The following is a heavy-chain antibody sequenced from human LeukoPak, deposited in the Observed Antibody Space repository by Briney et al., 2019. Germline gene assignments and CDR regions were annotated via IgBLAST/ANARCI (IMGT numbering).Heavy chain of an antibody. Sequence: AETLSLTCTVSGVSISSYYWSWIRQPPGKGLEWIGYIYYSGSTNYNPSLKSRVTISVDTSKNQFSLKLSSVTVADTAVYYCAGGLRPLDVWGKGTTVTVSS. V-gene: IGHV4-59*01. CDR3: AGGLRPLDV. CDR1: GVSISSYY. J-gene: IGHJ6*04. D-gene: IGHD4-17*01. CDR2: IYYSGST.